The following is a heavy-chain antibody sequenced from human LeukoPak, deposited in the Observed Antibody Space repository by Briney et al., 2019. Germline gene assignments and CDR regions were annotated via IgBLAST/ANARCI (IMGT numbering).Heavy chain of an antibody. CDR3: AKAMKLYSSSWYGRHNLLEGQGIPYQDY. CDR1: GAPLSSYY. CDR2: IYYDGST. D-gene: IGHD6-13*01. V-gene: IGHV4-59*01. Sequence: PSETLSLTCTVSGAPLSSYYWSWIRQPPGKGLEWIGYIYYDGSTNYNPSLQSRVTISVHTSKNQFSLKLSSVTAADTAVYYCAKAMKLYSSSWYGRHNLLEGQGIPYQDYWGQGTLVTVSS. J-gene: IGHJ4*02.